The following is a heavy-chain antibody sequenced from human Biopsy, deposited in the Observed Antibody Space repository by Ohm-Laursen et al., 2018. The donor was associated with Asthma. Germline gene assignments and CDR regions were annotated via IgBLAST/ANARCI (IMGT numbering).Heavy chain of an antibody. CDR2: IHPHNGGT. V-gene: IGHV1-2*06. CDR3: ARDPQVDATTSFDY. Sequence: AASVKVSCKVSGYTFTGYYMHWVRQAPGQGLEWMGRIHPHNGGTNYAQRFQGRVTMTRDTSISTAYMELSTLSSDDTALYYCARDPQVDATTSFDYWGPGTLITVSS. J-gene: IGHJ4*02. D-gene: IGHD2-15*01. CDR1: GYTFTGYY.